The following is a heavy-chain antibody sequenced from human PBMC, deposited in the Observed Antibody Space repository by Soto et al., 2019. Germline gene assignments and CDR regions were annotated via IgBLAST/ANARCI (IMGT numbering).Heavy chain of an antibody. CDR2: IYNGGIP. D-gene: IGHD3-22*01. CDR1: GYSIGNTYY. CDR3: ASQDYDKSVYYFDY. Sequence: SETLSLTCAVSGYSIGNTYYWSWIRQPAGKGLEWIGRIYNGGIPLIHPSLESRVALSLDTSKNQFSLTLSSVTAADTAIYYCASQDYDKSVYYFDYWGRGTLVTVSS. V-gene: IGHV4-59*10. J-gene: IGHJ4*02.